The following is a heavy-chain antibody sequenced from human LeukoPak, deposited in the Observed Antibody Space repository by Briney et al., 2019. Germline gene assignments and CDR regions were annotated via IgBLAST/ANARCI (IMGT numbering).Heavy chain of an antibody. CDR1: GFTFSSYG. V-gene: IGHV3-30*18. Sequence: AGGSLRLSCAASGFTFSSYGMHWVRQAPGKGLEWVAVISYDGSNKYYADSVKGRFTISRDNSKNTLYLQMNSLRAEDTAVYYCAKFLSSQLFDYWGQGTLVTVSS. CDR2: ISYDGSNK. J-gene: IGHJ4*02. D-gene: IGHD6-6*01. CDR3: AKFLSSQLFDY.